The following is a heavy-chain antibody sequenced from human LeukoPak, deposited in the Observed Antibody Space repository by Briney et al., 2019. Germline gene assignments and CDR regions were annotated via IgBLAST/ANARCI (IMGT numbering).Heavy chain of an antibody. Sequence: ASVKVSCKASGYTFTGYYMHWVRQAPGQGLEWMGWINPNSGGTNYAQKFQGRVTMTRDTSISTAYMELSKLRSDDTAVYYCARVHIIVVVTNAFDIWGQGKMVTASS. CDR2: INPNSGGT. CDR1: GYTFTGYY. CDR3: ARVHIIVVVTNAFDI. J-gene: IGHJ3*02. D-gene: IGHD3-22*01. V-gene: IGHV1-2*02.